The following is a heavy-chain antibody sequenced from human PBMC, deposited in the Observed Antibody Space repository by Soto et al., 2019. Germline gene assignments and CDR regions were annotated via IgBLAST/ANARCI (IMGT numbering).Heavy chain of an antibody. CDR1: GFTFSSYG. CDR2: ISSSGSTI. V-gene: IGHV3-48*04. J-gene: IGHJ4*02. CDR3: ARVARGYSYGYPDY. Sequence: PGGSLRLSCAASGFTFSSYGMHWVRQAPGKGLEWVSYISSSGSTIYYADSVKGRFTISRDNAKNSLYLQMNSLRAEDTAVYYCARVARGYSYGYPDYWGQGTLVTVSS. D-gene: IGHD5-18*01.